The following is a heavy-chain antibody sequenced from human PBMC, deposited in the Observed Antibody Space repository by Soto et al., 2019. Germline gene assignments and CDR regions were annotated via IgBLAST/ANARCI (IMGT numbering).Heavy chain of an antibody. CDR3: TRDASRDSSARGWFDP. Sequence: SCAAAGFTFSDYTMNWVRQAPGKGLEWVSTISSNSAYIYYTDALRGRFTISRDNAKNSLHLQMNSLRAEDTAVYYCTRDASRDSSARGWFDPWGPGTLVTVSS. J-gene: IGHJ5*02. V-gene: IGHV3-21*01. CDR1: GFTFSDYT. CDR2: ISSNSAYI. D-gene: IGHD6-13*01.